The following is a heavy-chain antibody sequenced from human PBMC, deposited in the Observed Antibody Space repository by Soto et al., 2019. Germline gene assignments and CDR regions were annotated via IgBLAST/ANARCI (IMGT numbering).Heavy chain of an antibody. D-gene: IGHD4-17*01. CDR2: INSGGST. Sequence: GGSLRLSCAASGFTFSSYAMSWVRQAPGKGLEWVSVINSGGSTYYADSVKGRFPISRHNSKNTLYLQMNSLRAEDTAVYYCARLPGLRWLYYMDVWGKGTTVTVSS. V-gene: IGHV3-53*04. J-gene: IGHJ6*03. CDR1: GFTFSSYA. CDR3: ARLPGLRWLYYMDV.